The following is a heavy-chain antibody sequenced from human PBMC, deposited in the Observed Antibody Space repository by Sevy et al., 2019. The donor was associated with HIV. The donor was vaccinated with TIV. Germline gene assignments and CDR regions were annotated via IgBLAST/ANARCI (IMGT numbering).Heavy chain of an antibody. CDR3: ARDRITYYYDSSGYYTSGYGMDV. CDR1: GFNVSSNY. V-gene: IGHV3-53*01. Sequence: GGSLRLSCAASGFNVSSNYMNWVRQAPGKGLEWVSVIYRGDNTYYADSVKGRFTISRDTSKNTLYLQMNSLRVEDTAVYYCARDRITYYYDSSGYYTSGYGMDVWGQGTTVTVSS. D-gene: IGHD3-22*01. J-gene: IGHJ6*02. CDR2: IYRGDNT.